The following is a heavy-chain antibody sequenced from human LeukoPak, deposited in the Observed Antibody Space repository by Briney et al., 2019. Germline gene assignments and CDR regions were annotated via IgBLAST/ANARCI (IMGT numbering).Heavy chain of an antibody. Sequence: KAGGSLRLSCAASGFTFSDYYMSWIRQAPGKGLEWVSYISSSGSTIYYADSVKGRFTISRDNAKNSLYLQMNSLRAEDTAVYYCAGDPRGVPAASFFDYWGQGTLVTVSS. V-gene: IGHV3-11*01. CDR2: ISSSGSTI. D-gene: IGHD2-2*01. J-gene: IGHJ4*02. CDR3: AGDPRGVPAASFFDY. CDR1: GFTFSDYY.